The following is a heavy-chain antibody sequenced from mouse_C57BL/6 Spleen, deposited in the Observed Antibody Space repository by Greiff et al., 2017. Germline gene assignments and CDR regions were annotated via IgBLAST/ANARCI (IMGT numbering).Heavy chain of an antibody. CDR3: TKSDYYYGNGDYAMVY. Sequence: VQLQQSGAELVRPGASVTLSCKASGYTFTDYEMHWVKQTPVHGLEWIGAIDPDTGGTAYNQKFKGKAILTADKSSSTAYMELLSLTSEDSAVYYCTKSDYYYGNGDYAMVYWGHGASVPDSS. V-gene: IGHV1-15*01. CDR2: IDPDTGGT. J-gene: IGHJ4*01. D-gene: IGHD1-1*01. CDR1: GYTFTDYE.